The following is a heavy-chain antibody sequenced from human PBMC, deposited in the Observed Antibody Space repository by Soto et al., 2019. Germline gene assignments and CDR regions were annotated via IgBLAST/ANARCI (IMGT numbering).Heavy chain of an antibody. CDR1: GGSFSGYY. CDR3: ARILGIDYYYGMDV. J-gene: IGHJ6*02. CDR2: INHSGST. Sequence: SETLSLTCAVYGGSFSGYYWSWIRQPPGKGLEWIGEINHSGSTNYNPSLKSRVTISVDTSKNQFSLKLSSVTAADTAVYYCARILGIDYYYGMDVWGQGTTVTVS. V-gene: IGHV4-34*01. D-gene: IGHD7-27*01.